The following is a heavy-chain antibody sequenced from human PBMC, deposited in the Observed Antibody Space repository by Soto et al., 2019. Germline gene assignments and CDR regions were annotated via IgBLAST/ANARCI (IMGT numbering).Heavy chain of an antibody. D-gene: IGHD4-17*01. CDR3: ARDHYGDYGPGGMDV. V-gene: IGHV4-59*01. Sequence: SETLSLTCTVSGGSISSYYWSWIRQHPGKGLEWIGYIYYSGSTNYNPSLKSRVTISVDTSKNQFSLKLSSVTAADTAVYYCARDHYGDYGPGGMDVWGQGTTVTVSS. J-gene: IGHJ6*02. CDR1: GGSISSYY. CDR2: IYYSGST.